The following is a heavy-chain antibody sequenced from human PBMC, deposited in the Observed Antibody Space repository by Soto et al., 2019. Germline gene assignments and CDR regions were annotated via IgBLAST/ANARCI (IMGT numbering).Heavy chain of an antibody. CDR3: ARGRYCLTGRCFPNWFDS. V-gene: IGHV4-4*02. CDR1: GGTVASSHW. J-gene: IGHJ5*01. CDR2: VYHTGDT. D-gene: IGHD7-27*01. Sequence: SETLSLTCGVSGGTVASSHWWSWVRQSPGRGLEWIGNVYHTGDTYYNPSFESRVAISVDTSKSQFSLNVTSVTAADTAVYFCARGRYCLTGRCFPNWFDSWGQGALVTVSS.